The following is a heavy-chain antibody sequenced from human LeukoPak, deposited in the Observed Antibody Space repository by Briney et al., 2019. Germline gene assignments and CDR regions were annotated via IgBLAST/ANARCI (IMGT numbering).Heavy chain of an antibody. Sequence: GGSLRLSCVVSGVSLSSYGMHWVRQAPGKGLEWVAWLPYDGSYNSTAASLKGRFAISKDISKNTLYLDMDSLTPEDTAVYYCAAAGLVVAHWFDSWGQGTLVIVSS. CDR1: GVSLSSYG. D-gene: IGHD2-15*01. J-gene: IGHJ5*01. CDR3: AAAGLVVAHWFDS. V-gene: IGHV3-30*02. CDR2: LPYDGSYN.